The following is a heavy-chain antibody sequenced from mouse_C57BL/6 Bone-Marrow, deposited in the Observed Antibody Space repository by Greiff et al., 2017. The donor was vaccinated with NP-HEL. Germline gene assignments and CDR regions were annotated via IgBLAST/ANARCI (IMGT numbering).Heavy chain of an antibody. V-gene: IGHV1-72*01. CDR3: AREGIYYDYGYMDY. J-gene: IGHJ4*01. Sequence: QQSCKASGYTFTSYWMHWVKQRPGRGLEWIGRIDPNSGGNKYNEKFKSKAKLTVDKPSSTAYMQLSSLTSEDSAVYYCAREGIYYDYGYMDYWGQGTSVTVSS. D-gene: IGHD2-4*01. CDR1: GYTFTSYW. CDR2: IDPNSGGN.